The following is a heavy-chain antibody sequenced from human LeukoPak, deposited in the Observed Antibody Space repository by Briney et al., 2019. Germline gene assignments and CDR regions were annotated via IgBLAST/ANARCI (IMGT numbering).Heavy chain of an antibody. CDR1: GYSISSGYY. V-gene: IGHV4-38-2*02. Sequence: SETLSLTCTVSGYSISSGYYWGWIRQPPGKGLEWIGSIYYSGSTYYNPSLKSRVTISVDTSKNQFSLKLSSVTAADTAVYYCAGYCSGGSCSRYSDLTSWGDYWGQGTLVTVSS. CDR2: IYYSGST. D-gene: IGHD2-15*01. J-gene: IGHJ4*02. CDR3: AGYCSGGSCSRYSDLTSWGDY.